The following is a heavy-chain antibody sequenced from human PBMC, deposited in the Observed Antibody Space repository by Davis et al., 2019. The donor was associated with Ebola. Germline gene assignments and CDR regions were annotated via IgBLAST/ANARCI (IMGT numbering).Heavy chain of an antibody. Sequence: PGGSLRLSCAASGFTFSGYSMNWVRQAPGKGLEWLSYISGFSSRIYYADSVKGRFTTYRENAKNSVYLQLNSLRAEDTAVYYCVRDGEAFDSRGAYEVPFDFWGQGTLVTVSS. D-gene: IGHD3-22*01. CDR2: ISGFSSRI. J-gene: IGHJ4*02. V-gene: IGHV3-48*04. CDR1: GFTFSGYS. CDR3: VRDGEAFDSRGAYEVPFDF.